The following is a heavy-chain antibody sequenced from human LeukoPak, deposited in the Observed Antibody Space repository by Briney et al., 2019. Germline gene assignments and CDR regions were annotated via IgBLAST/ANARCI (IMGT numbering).Heavy chain of an antibody. CDR1: GYTFTGYY. J-gene: IGHJ4*02. Sequence: ASVKVSCKASGYTFTGYYMHWVRQAPGQGLEWMGWINPNSGGTNYAQKFQGRVTMTRDTSICTAYMELSRLRSDDTAVYYCARMFRYDHGDDHFSGWGQGTLVTVSS. CDR2: INPNSGGT. CDR3: ARMFRYDHGDDHFSG. V-gene: IGHV1-2*02. D-gene: IGHD5-12*01.